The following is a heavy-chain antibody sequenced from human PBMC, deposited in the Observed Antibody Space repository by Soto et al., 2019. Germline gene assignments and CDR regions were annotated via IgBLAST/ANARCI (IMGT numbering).Heavy chain of an antibody. V-gene: IGHV3-23*01. J-gene: IGHJ4*02. CDR3: AKDKPGTTSFDY. Sequence: PGGSLRLSCAASGFTISSNAMYWVRQAPGKGLEWVSAISDRGDTTHYADSVKGRFTISIDTSKNTLYLQLNALRADDTAVYYCAKDKPGTTSFDYWGQGXLVTVYS. CDR2: ISDRGDTT. D-gene: IGHD1-1*01. CDR1: GFTISSNA.